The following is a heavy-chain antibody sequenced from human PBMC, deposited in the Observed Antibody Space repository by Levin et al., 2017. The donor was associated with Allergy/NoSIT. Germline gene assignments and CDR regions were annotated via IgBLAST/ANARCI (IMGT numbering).Heavy chain of an antibody. Sequence: ASVKVSCAGSGYNFITYWIGWMRQMPGKGREWGGIIYPGDSDTRYSPSFQGQVTISVDRSISTAYLQWSSLKASDTAIYYCARQKDYGGNLNYYGMDVWGQGTTVTVSS. CDR1: GYNFITYW. D-gene: IGHD4-23*01. V-gene: IGHV5-51*01. J-gene: IGHJ6*02. CDR2: IYPGDSDT. CDR3: ARQKDYGGNLNYYGMDV.